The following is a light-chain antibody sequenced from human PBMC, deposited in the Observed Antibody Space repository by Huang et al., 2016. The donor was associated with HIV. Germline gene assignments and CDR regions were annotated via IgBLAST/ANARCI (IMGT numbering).Light chain of an antibody. CDR2: WAA. Sequence: DIVMTQSPDSLAVSLGERATINCKSSQSLLSSANNKNFLGWYQQKPGQPPKLLIYWAATRQSGVPDRFSGSASGTDFTLTISSLQPEDVAVYYCQQYYDNSALTFGGGTAVEIK. CDR1: QSLLSSANNKNF. CDR3: QQYYDNSALT. J-gene: IGKJ4*01. V-gene: IGKV4-1*01.